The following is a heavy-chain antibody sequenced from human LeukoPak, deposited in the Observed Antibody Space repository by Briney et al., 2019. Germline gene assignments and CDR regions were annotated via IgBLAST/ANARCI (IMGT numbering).Heavy chain of an antibody. D-gene: IGHD2-2*01. V-gene: IGHV1-18*01. CDR1: GYTFTSYG. J-gene: IGHJ4*02. CDR3: ARVRGTKYQLPHYFDY. Sequence: GASVKVSCKASGYTFTSYGISWVRQAPGQGLEWMGWISAYNGNTNYAQKLQGRVTMTTDTSTSTAYMELRSLRPDDTAVYYCARVRGTKYQLPHYFDYWGQGTLVTVSS. CDR2: ISAYNGNT.